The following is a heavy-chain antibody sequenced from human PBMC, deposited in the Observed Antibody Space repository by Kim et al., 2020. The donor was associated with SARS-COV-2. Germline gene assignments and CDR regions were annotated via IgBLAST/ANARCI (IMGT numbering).Heavy chain of an antibody. J-gene: IGHJ3*02. CDR1: GYSFTSYW. V-gene: IGHV5-51*01. CDR3: ASGFYGSGSYNAFDI. D-gene: IGHD3-10*01. Sequence: GESLKISCKGSGYSFTSYWIGWVRQMPGKGLEWMGNIYPGDSDTRYSPSFQGQVTISADKSISTAYLQWSSLKASDTAMYYCASGFYGSGSYNAFDIWGQGTMVTVSS. CDR2: IYPGDSDT.